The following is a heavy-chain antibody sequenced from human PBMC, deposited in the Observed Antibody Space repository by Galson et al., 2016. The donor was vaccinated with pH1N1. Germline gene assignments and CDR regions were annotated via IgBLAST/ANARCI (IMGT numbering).Heavy chain of an antibody. J-gene: IGHJ6*02. CDR1: GGIFASYA. CDR3: ARDRSVYYYYGMDV. Sequence: SVKVSCKASGGIFASYAISWVRQAPGQGLEWMGGINFIFGTASYAQNLQGRVTITADKSTTTAYMERSSLRSEDTAVYYCARDRSVYYYYGMDVWGQGTTVTVPS. CDR2: INFIFGTA. D-gene: IGHD3-3*01. V-gene: IGHV1-69*06.